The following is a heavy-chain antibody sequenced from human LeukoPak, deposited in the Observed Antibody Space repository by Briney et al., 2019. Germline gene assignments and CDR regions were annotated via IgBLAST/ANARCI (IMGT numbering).Heavy chain of an antibody. CDR3: ARGSGAFDY. J-gene: IGHJ4*02. CDR1: SVSISKNY. Sequence: SETLSLTCTVTSVSISKNYWSWIRQPPGKGLEWIGYIYDSGSTNYSPSLKSRVTMSVDTSKKQFSLKVTSVTAADTAVYYCARGSGAFDYWGQGTLVTVSS. CDR2: IYDSGST. V-gene: IGHV4-59*01.